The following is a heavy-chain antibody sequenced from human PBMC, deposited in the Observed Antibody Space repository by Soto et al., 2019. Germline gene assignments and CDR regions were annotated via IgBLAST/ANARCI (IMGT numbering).Heavy chain of an antibody. CDR2: IYYSGIT. CDR3: ARVHDFWSGYYWLDP. D-gene: IGHD3-3*01. CDR1: GGSVHSYY. J-gene: IGHJ5*02. V-gene: IGHV4-59*02. Sequence: SETLSLTCTVSGGSVHSYYWSWIRQPPGKGLEWIGYIYYSGITNYNPSLNSRVTISVDTSRNQFSLKLSSVTAADTAVYYCARVHDFWSGYYWLDPWGQGTLVTAPQ.